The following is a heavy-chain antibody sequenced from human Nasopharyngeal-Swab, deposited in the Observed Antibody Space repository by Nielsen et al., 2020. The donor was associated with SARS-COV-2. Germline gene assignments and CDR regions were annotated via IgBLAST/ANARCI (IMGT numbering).Heavy chain of an antibody. CDR2: ISWNNGNI. Sequence: GGSLRLSCVASGFSFDDYAMHWVRQVPGKGLEWVSGISWNNGNIGYADSVKGRFTISRDNVKNSLYLEMNSLRAEDTAVYYCAKDGYSSSSRLDCWGQGVRVTVSS. CDR1: GFSFDDYA. V-gene: IGHV3-9*01. J-gene: IGHJ4*02. CDR3: AKDGYSSSSRLDC. D-gene: IGHD4-11*01.